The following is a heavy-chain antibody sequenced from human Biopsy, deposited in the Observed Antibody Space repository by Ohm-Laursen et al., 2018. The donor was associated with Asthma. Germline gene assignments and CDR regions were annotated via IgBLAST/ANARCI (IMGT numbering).Heavy chain of an antibody. V-gene: IGHV4-39*01. Sequence: TLSLTCSDSGGSMSSSSYYWGWIRQPPGKGLEWMGSISYTGSAYHNPSLKSRVTISVDTSKNHFSLKLSSVTAADTAVYYCARHWDWGSFFDYWGQGTPVTVSS. J-gene: IGHJ4*02. CDR2: ISYTGSA. D-gene: IGHD7-27*01. CDR1: GGSMSSSSYY. CDR3: ARHWDWGSFFDY.